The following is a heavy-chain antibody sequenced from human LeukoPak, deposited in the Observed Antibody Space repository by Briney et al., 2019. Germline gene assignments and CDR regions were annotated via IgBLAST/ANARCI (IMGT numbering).Heavy chain of an antibody. CDR1: GFTFSDYY. Sequence: PGGSLRLSCAASGFTFSDYYMNWIRQAPGKGLEWVSYISSGGSAIFYADSEKGRFTDSRDNAKNSLYLQMNSLRAEDTAVYYCARGRESFDYWGQGILVTVSS. CDR2: ISSGGSAI. J-gene: IGHJ4*02. CDR3: ARGRESFDY. V-gene: IGHV3-11*01.